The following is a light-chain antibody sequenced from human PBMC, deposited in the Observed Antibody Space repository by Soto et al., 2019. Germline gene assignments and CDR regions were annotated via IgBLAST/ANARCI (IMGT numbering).Light chain of an antibody. CDR1: QSVSSY. V-gene: IGKV3-11*01. CDR3: QQRSVWPST. CDR2: DAS. Sequence: EIVLTQSPATLSLSPGEIAARSCRASQSVSSYLAWYQQKPGQAPRLLIYDASKRAPGIPARFTGSGSGTDFTLTISSLEPEDFAVYFCQQRSVWPSTFGGGTKVEI. J-gene: IGKJ4*01.